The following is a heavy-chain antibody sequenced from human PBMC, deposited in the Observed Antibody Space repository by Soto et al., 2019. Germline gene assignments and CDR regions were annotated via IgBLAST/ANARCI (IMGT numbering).Heavy chain of an antibody. V-gene: IGHV1-69*13. CDR1: GGTFSSYA. CDR2: IIPIFGTA. CDR3: ARDQHFGEVSPHYGMDV. Sequence: EASVKVSCKASGGTFSSYAISWVRQAPGQGLEWMGGIIPIFGTANYAQKFQGRVTITADESTSTAYMELSSLRSEDTAVYYCARDQHFGEVSPHYGMDVWGQGTTVTVSS. J-gene: IGHJ6*02. D-gene: IGHD3-10*01.